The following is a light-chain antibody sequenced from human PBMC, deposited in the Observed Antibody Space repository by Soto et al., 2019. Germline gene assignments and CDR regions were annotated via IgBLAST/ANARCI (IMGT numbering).Light chain of an antibody. CDR3: SSYTSSSTWV. V-gene: IGLV1-40*01. CDR1: SSNIGAGYD. Sequence: HSVLTQPPSVSGAPGQRVTISCTGTSSNIGAGYDVHWYQQVPGTSPKLLIFVNSNRPSGVPDRFSGSKSGTSASLAITGLQAEDESDYYCSSYTSSSTWVFGGGTKLTVL. J-gene: IGLJ3*02. CDR2: VNS.